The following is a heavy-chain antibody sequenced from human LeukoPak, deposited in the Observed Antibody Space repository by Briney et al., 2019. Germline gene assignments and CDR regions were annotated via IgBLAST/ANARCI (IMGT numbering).Heavy chain of an antibody. Sequence: PGGSLRLSCAASGITFSSYGMHWVRQAPGKGLEWVAVISYDGSNKYYADSVKGRFTISRDNSKNTLYLQMNSLRAEDTAVYYCAKSKGIAAAGTNGMDVWGQGTTVTVSS. J-gene: IGHJ6*02. V-gene: IGHV3-30*18. CDR3: AKSKGIAAAGTNGMDV. CDR2: ISYDGSNK. D-gene: IGHD6-13*01. CDR1: GITFSSYG.